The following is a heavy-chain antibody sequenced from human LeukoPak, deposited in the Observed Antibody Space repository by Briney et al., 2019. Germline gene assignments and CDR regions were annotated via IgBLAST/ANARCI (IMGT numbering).Heavy chain of an antibody. D-gene: IGHD6-19*01. Sequence: ASVKVSCKASGYTFTSYGISWVRQAPGQGLEWMGWVSAYKGYTSHAQKFQDRVIMTTDTSTTTAYMELRNLKSDDTAVYYCAREAVSFVAVANDGYFDFWGQGSLVIVSS. V-gene: IGHV1-18*01. CDR2: VSAYKGYT. J-gene: IGHJ4*02. CDR1: GYTFTSYG. CDR3: AREAVSFVAVANDGYFDF.